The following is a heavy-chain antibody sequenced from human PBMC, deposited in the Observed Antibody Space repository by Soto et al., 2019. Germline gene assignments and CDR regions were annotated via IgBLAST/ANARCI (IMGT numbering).Heavy chain of an antibody. D-gene: IGHD3-3*01. Sequence: GGSLRLSCAASGFIVHNIFMTWVRQAPGKGLEWLSTISSDDNTYYADSVKGRFTISRDSSKNTLYLQMNSLRAEDTAVYHCARDILGGSYDFPHGGQGT. CDR3: ARDILGGSYDFPH. CDR2: ISSDDNT. CDR1: GFIVHNIF. J-gene: IGHJ1*01. V-gene: IGHV3-66*01.